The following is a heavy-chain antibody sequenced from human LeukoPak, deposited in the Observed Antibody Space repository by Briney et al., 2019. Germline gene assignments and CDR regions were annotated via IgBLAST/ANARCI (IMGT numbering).Heavy chain of an antibody. CDR2: IYSDDNT. Sequence: GGSLRLSCAAAGFNVISNYMNWVRQAPGKGLEGVSVIYSDDNTYYADSVKGRFTISRDNSRNTLDLQMNSLRPEDTAVYYCARPWDAFDIWGQGTMVTVSS. CDR3: ARPWDAFDI. J-gene: IGHJ3*02. CDR1: GFNVISNY. V-gene: IGHV3-53*01.